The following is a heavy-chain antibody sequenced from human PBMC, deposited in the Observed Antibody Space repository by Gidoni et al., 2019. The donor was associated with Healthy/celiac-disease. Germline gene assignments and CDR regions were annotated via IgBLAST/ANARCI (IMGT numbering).Heavy chain of an antibody. J-gene: IGHJ5*02. V-gene: IGHV4-61*02. CDR1: GGSISSGSYY. Sequence: QVQLQESGPGLVKPSQTLSLTCTAPGGSISSGSYYWSWIRQPAGKGLEWIGRIYTSGSTNYNPSLKSRVTISVDTSKNQFSLKLSSVTAADTAVYYCARAYCGGDCYLLPFSWFDPWGQGTLVTVSS. D-gene: IGHD2-21*02. CDR3: ARAYCGGDCYLLPFSWFDP. CDR2: IYTSGST.